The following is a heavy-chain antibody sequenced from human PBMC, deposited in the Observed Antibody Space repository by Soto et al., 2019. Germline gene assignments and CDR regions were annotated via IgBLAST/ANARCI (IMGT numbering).Heavy chain of an antibody. CDR3: ARVLGYCSSTSCYDFDY. CDR2: ISAYNGNT. CDR1: GYTFTSYG. Sequence: AASVKVSCKASGYTFTSYGICWVRQAPGQGLEWMGWISAYNGNTNYAQKLQGRVTMTTDTSTSTAYMELRSLRSDDTAVYYCARVLGYCSSTSCYDFDYWGQGTLVTVSS. D-gene: IGHD2-2*01. J-gene: IGHJ4*02. V-gene: IGHV1-18*01.